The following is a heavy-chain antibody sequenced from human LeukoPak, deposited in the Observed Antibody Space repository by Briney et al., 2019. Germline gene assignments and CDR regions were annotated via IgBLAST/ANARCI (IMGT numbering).Heavy chain of an antibody. CDR3: ARESYYYDSSGSTNLFDY. CDR2: IYYSGTT. J-gene: IGHJ4*02. V-gene: IGHV4-61*01. Sequence: SETLFLTCTVSGVSVSSGSSYWTWIRQPPGKGLEWIGYIYYSGTTNYNPSLKSRVAMSVDTSKNQFSLKLRSVTAADTAVYYCARESYYYDSSGSTNLFDYWGQGTLVTVSS. D-gene: IGHD3-22*01. CDR1: GVSVSSGSSY.